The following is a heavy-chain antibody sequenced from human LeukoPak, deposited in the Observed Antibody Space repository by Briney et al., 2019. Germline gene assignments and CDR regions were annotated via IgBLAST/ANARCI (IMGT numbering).Heavy chain of an antibody. D-gene: IGHD6-13*01. Sequence: LPGGSLRLSCVASGFTFSSYSMNWVRQAPGKGLEWVSYISTSSSTIYYADSVKGRFTVSRDNAKNSLYLQMNSLRAEDTAVYYCARDFIIAAAFHFDYWGQGILVTVSS. V-gene: IGHV3-48*01. CDR1: GFTFSSYS. CDR3: ARDFIIAAAFHFDY. J-gene: IGHJ4*02. CDR2: ISTSSSTI.